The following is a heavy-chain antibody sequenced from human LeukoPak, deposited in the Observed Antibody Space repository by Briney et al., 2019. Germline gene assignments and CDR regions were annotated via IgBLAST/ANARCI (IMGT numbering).Heavy chain of an antibody. J-gene: IGHJ4*02. V-gene: IGHV3-48*03. CDR1: GFTFSSYE. D-gene: IGHD4-23*01. CDR3: ARDYGGSSPFDY. Sequence: GGSLRLSCAASGFTFSSYEMHWVRQAPGKGLEWVSHISSSGSTIYYADSVKGRFTISRDNAKNSLYLQMNSLRAEDTAVYYCARDYGGSSPFDYWGQGTLVTVSS. CDR2: ISSSGSTI.